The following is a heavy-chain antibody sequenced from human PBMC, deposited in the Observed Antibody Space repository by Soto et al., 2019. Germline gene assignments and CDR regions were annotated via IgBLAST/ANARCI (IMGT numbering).Heavy chain of an antibody. CDR3: AKESYNRRTDFDH. CDR2: IGGSGDDT. Sequence: GGSLRLSCAVPGFTFSWCSMSWVRQAPGKGLDWVSGIGGSGDDTHYGDSVKGRFTISRDNSKNTLYLQMNSLRAEDTAIYYCAKESYNRRTDFDHWGQGTLDTVSS. J-gene: IGHJ4*02. V-gene: IGHV3-23*01. D-gene: IGHD3-10*01. CDR1: GFTFSWCS.